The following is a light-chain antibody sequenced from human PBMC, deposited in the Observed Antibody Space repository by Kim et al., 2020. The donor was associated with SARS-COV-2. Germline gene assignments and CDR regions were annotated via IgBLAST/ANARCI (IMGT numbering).Light chain of an antibody. J-gene: IGLJ2*01. CDR3: QSYDSSLTEV. CDR2: ANS. Sequence: QSVLTQPPSVPGAPGQRVTISCTGSSSNIGAGYDVHWYQQLPGTAPKLLIYANSNRPSGVPDRFSGSKSGTSASLAITGLQAEDEADYYCQSYDSSLTEVFGGGTQLTVL. CDR1: SSNIGAGYD. V-gene: IGLV1-40*01.